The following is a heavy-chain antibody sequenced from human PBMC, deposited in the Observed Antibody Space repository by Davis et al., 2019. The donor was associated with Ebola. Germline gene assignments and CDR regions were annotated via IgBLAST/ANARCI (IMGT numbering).Heavy chain of an antibody. V-gene: IGHV4-34*01. D-gene: IGHD6-13*01. CDR2: INHSGGT. CDR3: ARRRSSSWYGDNWFDP. J-gene: IGHJ5*02. Sequence: SETLSLTCAVYGGSFSGYYWSWIRQPPGKGLEWIGEINHSGGTNYNPSLKSRVTISVDTSKNQFSLKLSSVTAADTAVYYCARRRSSSWYGDNWFDPWGQGTLVTVSS. CDR1: GGSFSGYY.